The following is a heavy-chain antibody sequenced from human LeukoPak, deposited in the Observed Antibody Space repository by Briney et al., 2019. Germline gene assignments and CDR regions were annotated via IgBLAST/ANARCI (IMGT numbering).Heavy chain of an antibody. Sequence: GGALKISFTGSGSRFTSYWIGWVRPMPGKGLGWGGIIYPGDYDTRYSPSFQGQVTISADKSISTAYLQCSSLKASDTAMYYCARRGSSWLPWGQGTLVTVSS. D-gene: IGHD6-13*01. J-gene: IGHJ5*02. CDR3: ARRGSSWLP. CDR1: GSRFTSYW. CDR2: IYPGDYDT. V-gene: IGHV5-51*01.